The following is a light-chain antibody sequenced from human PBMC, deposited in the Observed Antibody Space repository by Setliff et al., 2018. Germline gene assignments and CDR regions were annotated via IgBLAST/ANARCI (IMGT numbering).Light chain of an antibody. V-gene: IGLV2-14*03. CDR2: DVS. J-gene: IGLJ1*01. Sequence: QSVLTQPASVSGSLGQSITISCTGSSSDVGGYDYVSWYQHHPGRAPKFMIYDVSKRPSGVSNRFSGSKSGNTASLTISGLQAEDEADYYCFSYTSSSSYVFGSGT. CDR3: FSYTSSSSYV. CDR1: SSDVGGYDY.